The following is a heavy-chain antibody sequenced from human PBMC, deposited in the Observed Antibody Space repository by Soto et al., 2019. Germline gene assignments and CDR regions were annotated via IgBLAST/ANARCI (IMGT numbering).Heavy chain of an antibody. CDR2: IIPKLGIT. D-gene: IGHD2-21*02. CDR1: VGTFSDYN. V-gene: IGHV1-69*02. CDR3: GRVEGTRRTNFYHCLDV. J-gene: IGHJ6*04. Sequence: VQLVQSGAEVQRPGSSVKVSCKAPVGTFSDYNIAWVRHARGQGLEWMGRIIPKLGITNYAHKFQDRVRITADNATSTAYMESTSLRYEDTAVYFCGRVEGTRRTNFYHCLDVWGEGTSVSVSA.